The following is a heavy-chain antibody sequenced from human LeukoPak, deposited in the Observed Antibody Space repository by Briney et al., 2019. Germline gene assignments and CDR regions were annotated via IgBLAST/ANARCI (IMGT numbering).Heavy chain of an antibody. CDR1: GFTFSSYA. CDR3: AKDKYSPNINNWFDP. CDR2: ISGSGGCT. V-gene: IGHV3-23*01. D-gene: IGHD5-18*01. J-gene: IGHJ5*02. Sequence: GGSLRLSCAASGFTFSSYAMSWVRQAPGKGLEWVSAISGSGGCTYYADSVKGRFTISRDNSKNTLYLQMNSLRAEDTAVYYCAKDKYSPNINNWFDPWGQGTLVTVSS.